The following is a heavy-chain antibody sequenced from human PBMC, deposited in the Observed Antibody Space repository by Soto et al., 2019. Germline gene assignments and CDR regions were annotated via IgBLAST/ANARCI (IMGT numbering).Heavy chain of an antibody. V-gene: IGHV5-51*01. J-gene: IGHJ5*02. CDR1: GYRFTSYW. CDR2: IFPTDSDT. D-gene: IGHD3-22*01. Sequence: GESLKISCRTSGYRFTSYWIAWVRQMPCKGLEWIGIIFPTDSDTRYSPSFKGQVTISADRSTSTVFLQWASLKDSDTAVYFCARKDKSGYFNSFDPWGQGTLVTVSS. CDR3: ARKDKSGYFNSFDP.